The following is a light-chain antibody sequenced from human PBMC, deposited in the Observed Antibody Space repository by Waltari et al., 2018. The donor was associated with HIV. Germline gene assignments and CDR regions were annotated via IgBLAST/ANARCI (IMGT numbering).Light chain of an antibody. V-gene: IGKV3-20*01. CDR3: HVYGGSPRWT. Sequence: VLTQSPGTLSVSPGGNANLSCRASQTIDQKSMSWYQQRPGQAPRLILFASSTRATDIPDRFRGSESGTEFTLTIRRLEPEDFAVYYCHVYGGSPRWTFGPGTRLE. J-gene: IGKJ1*01. CDR2: ASS. CDR1: QTIDQKS.